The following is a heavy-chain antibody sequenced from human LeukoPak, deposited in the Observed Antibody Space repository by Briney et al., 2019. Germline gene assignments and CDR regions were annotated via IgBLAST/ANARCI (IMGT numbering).Heavy chain of an antibody. J-gene: IGHJ4*02. CDR2: ITGRGGDT. Sequence: GGSLRLSCAASGFTFSSHAMSWVRQAPGKGLEWVSGITGRGGDTYYADSVKGRFTISRDNSKNMLYLQMNSLRAEDTAVYYCAKDLPYGGYLESYFDYWGQGALVTVSS. V-gene: IGHV3-23*01. CDR3: AKDLPYGGYLESYFDY. D-gene: IGHD5-12*01. CDR1: GFTFSSHA.